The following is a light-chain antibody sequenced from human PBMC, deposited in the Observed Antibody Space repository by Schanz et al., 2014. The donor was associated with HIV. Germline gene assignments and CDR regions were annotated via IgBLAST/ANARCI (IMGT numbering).Light chain of an antibody. CDR3: AGWDDSLKVWV. CDR2: SNS. J-gene: IGLJ3*02. CDR1: SSNIKINA. V-gene: IGLV1-44*01. Sequence: QSVLTQPPSASGNPGQRVTISCSGSSSNIKINAVNWYQQLPGTAPKLLIYSNSQRPSGVPDRFSGSGSGTSASLAISGLQSEDEADYYCAGWDDSLKVWVFGGGTKVTVL.